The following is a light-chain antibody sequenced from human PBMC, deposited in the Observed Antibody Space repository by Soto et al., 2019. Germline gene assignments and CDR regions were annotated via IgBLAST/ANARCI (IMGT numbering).Light chain of an antibody. CDR1: SSDVGDYNS. CDR2: EVI. CDR3: SSFTSSSTWV. J-gene: IGLJ3*02. V-gene: IGLV2-14*01. Sequence: QSVLTQPASVSGSPGQSITISCTGTSSDVGDYNSVSWYQQHPGKAPKLMIYEVINRPSGVSNRFSGSKSGNTASLTISGLQAEDGADYYCSSFTSSSTWVFGGGTKLTVL.